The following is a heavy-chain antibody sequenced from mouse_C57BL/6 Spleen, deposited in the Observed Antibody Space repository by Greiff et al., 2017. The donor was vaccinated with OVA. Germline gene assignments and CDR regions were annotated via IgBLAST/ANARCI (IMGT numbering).Heavy chain of an antibody. J-gene: IGHJ2*01. CDR2: ISDGGSYT. D-gene: IGHD3-2*02. Sequence: EVKVVESGGGLVKPGGSLKLSCAASGFTFSSYAMSWGRQTPEKRLEWVATISDGGSYTYYPDNVKGRFTISRDNAKNNLDLQMSHLKSEDTAMYYCARDQDYFDYWGQGTTLTVSS. V-gene: IGHV5-4*01. CDR3: ARDQDYFDY. CDR1: GFTFSSYA.